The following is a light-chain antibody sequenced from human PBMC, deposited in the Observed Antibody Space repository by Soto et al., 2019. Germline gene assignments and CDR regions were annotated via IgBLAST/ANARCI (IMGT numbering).Light chain of an antibody. V-gene: IGKV4-1*01. CDR2: GAS. Sequence: DFVMTQAPDSLAVSLGERATINCKSSQSVLYNSNNKNHLGWFQQKPGHPPKLLIYGASFRPSGVPDRFSGSGSGTDFTLTISSLQPEDFATYYCQQANSFPYTFGQGTKLEIK. CDR3: QQANSFPYT. J-gene: IGKJ2*01. CDR1: QSVLYNSNNKNH.